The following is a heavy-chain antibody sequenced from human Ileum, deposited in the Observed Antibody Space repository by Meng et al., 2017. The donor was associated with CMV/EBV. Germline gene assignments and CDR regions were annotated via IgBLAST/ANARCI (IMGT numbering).Heavy chain of an antibody. V-gene: IGHV4-31*02. Sequence: SGDSISTAGYYWGWIRQHPGKGMEWIGYIYYSGATYYNPSLKSRVAMSVDTAKNQFSLNLSSVTAADTAVYYCARGGTGYSSGQLAYWGQGTLVTVSS. CDR1: GDSISTAGYY. CDR3: ARGGTGYSSGQLAY. J-gene: IGHJ4*02. CDR2: IYYSGAT. D-gene: IGHD6-19*01.